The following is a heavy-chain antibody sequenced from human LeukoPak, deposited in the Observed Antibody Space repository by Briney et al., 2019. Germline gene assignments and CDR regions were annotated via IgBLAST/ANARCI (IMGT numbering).Heavy chain of an antibody. CDR2: ISSSSSYI. CDR1: GFTFSSYS. Sequence: GGSLRLSCAASGFTFSSYSMNWVRQAPGKGREWVSSISSSSSYIYYADSVKGRFTISRDNAKNSLYLQMNSLRAEDTAVYYCARDPYYDILTGLSDYWGQGTLVTVSS. D-gene: IGHD3-9*01. V-gene: IGHV3-21*01. J-gene: IGHJ4*02. CDR3: ARDPYYDILTGLSDY.